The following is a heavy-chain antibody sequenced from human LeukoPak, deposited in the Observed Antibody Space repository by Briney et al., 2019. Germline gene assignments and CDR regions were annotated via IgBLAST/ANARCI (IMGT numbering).Heavy chain of an antibody. CDR3: AKEGGASRFDY. CDR1: GFNFVNTW. CDR2: IKNDGSGI. V-gene: IGHV3-74*01. J-gene: IGHJ4*02. D-gene: IGHD5-12*01. Sequence: GGSLRLSCAASGFNFVNTWMHWVRQAPGKGLVWVARIKNDGSGIIYADSVEGRFTISRDNSKNTLYLQMNSLRAEDTAVYYCAKEGGASRFDYWGQGTLVTVSS.